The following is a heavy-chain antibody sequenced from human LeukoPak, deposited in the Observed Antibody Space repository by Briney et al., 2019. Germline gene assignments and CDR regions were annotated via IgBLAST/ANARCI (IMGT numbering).Heavy chain of an antibody. CDR3: AKGQAMVRGVPDY. D-gene: IGHD3-10*01. J-gene: IGHJ4*02. CDR2: ISSSGSTI. V-gene: IGHV3-48*03. Sequence: GPLRLSCAASGFTFSSYEMNWVRQAPGKGLEWVSYISSSGSTIYYADSVKGRFTISRDNSKNTLYLQMNSLRAEDTDVYYCAKGQAMVRGVPDYWGQGTLVTVSS. CDR1: GFTFSSYE.